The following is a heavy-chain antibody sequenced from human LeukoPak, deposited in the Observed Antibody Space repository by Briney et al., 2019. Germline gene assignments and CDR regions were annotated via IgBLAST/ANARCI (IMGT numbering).Heavy chain of an antibody. V-gene: IGHV3-15*05. D-gene: IGHD5-24*01. CDR3: STDRD. CDR1: GLTFANAR. CDR2: IKGKPDGGTA. Sequence: GGSLRLSCAASGLTFANARMNWVRQAPGRGLEWVGRIKGKPDGGTADYAASVMARFIISRDDSKNTVYLQMNSLREEDSGLYFCSTDRDWGQGTLVAVSS. J-gene: IGHJ4*02.